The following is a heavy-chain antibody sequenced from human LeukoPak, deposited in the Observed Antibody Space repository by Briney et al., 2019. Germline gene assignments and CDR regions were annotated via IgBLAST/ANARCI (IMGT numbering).Heavy chain of an antibody. J-gene: IGHJ5*02. V-gene: IGHV3-11*01. CDR3: AREMIVAPYNWFDP. Sequence: GGSLRLSCAASGFTFSDYYMSWIRQAPGKGLEWVPYISSSGSTIYYADSVKGRFTISRDNDKNSLYLQMNSLRAEDTAVYYCAREMIVAPYNWFDPWGQGTLVTVSS. CDR1: GFTFSDYY. D-gene: IGHD3-22*01. CDR2: ISSSGSTI.